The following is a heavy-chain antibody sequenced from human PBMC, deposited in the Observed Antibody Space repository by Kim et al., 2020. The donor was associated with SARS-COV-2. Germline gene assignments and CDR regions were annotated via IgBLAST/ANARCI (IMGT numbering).Heavy chain of an antibody. V-gene: IGHV3-74*01. Sequence: GGSLRLSCTASGFTFSSHWMHWVRQIPGKGLVWVSRVNPDESNIGYADSVKGRFTISRDNAKNTLYLEMNSLRAEDTAVYYCARGSWELPYYGLHVWGQGTTVTVSS. J-gene: IGHJ6*02. CDR3: ARGSWELPYYGLHV. CDR2: VNPDESNI. D-gene: IGHD1-26*01. CDR1: GFTFSSHW.